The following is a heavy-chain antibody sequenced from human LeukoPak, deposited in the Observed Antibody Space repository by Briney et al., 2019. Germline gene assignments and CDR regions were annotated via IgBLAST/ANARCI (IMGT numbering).Heavy chain of an antibody. V-gene: IGHV4-61*08. CDR2: IYYSGST. Sequence: SETLSLTCTVSGGSISSGDYYWSWIRQPPGKGLEWIGYIYYSGSTNYNPSLKSRVTISVDMSKNQFSLKVNSVTAADTATYFCAREVAAGSYRGFDYWGQGTLVTVSS. J-gene: IGHJ4*01. CDR3: AREVAAGSYRGFDY. D-gene: IGHD6-19*01. CDR1: GGSISSGDYY.